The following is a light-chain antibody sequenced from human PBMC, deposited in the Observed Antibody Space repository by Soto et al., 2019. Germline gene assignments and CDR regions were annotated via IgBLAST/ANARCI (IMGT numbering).Light chain of an antibody. CDR3: LLYYGGAHLM. CDR1: TGAVTSGNY. Sequence: QTVVTQEPSLTVSPGGTVTPTCASSTGAVTSGNYPSWFQQKPGQAPRTLIYTTDDKHSWTPARFSGSLLGGKAALTLSGVQPEDEAEYYCLLYYGGAHLMFGGGTKLTVL. CDR2: TTD. V-gene: IGLV7-43*01. J-gene: IGLJ3*02.